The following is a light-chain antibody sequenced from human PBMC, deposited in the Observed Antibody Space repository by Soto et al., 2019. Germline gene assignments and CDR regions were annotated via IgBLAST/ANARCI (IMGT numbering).Light chain of an antibody. CDR3: QQYYSTPWT. CDR2: WAS. J-gene: IGKJ1*01. Sequence: DIVMTQSPDSLAVSLGERATFNCKSSQSVLYSPNNKNYLAWYQQKPGQPPKLLIYWASTRESGVPDRFSGSGSGTDFNITISSLQAEDVAVYYCQQYYSTPWTFGQGTKVEI. V-gene: IGKV4-1*01. CDR1: QSVLYSPNNKNY.